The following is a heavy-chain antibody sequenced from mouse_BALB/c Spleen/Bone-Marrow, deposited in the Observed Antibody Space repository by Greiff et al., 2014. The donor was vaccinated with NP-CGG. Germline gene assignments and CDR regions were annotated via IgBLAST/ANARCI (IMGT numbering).Heavy chain of an antibody. CDR1: GFNIKNTY. CDR3: ATYYYGSSWGFAY. Sequence: VQLQQSGAELVKPGASVKLSCTASGFNIKNTYMPWGKQRPEQGLGWIGRIDPANGNTKYDPKFQGKATITADTSSNTAYLQLSSLTSEDTAVYYCATYYYGSSWGFAYWGQGTLVTVSA. V-gene: IGHV14-3*02. CDR2: IDPANGNT. J-gene: IGHJ3*01. D-gene: IGHD1-1*01.